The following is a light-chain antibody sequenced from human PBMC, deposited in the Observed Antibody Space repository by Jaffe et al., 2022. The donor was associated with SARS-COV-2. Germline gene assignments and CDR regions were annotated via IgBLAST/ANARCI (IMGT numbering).Light chain of an antibody. V-gene: IGLV1-51*02. Sequence: QSVLTQPPSVSAAPGQKVTISCSGSSSNIGSNYVSWYQQVPGAAPKLLIYENNKRPSGIPDRFSGSKSGTSATLGITGLQTGDEADYYCGTWDHSLNGGGVFGGGTKLTVL. CDR3: GTWDHSLNGGGV. CDR2: ENN. CDR1: SSNIGSNY. J-gene: IGLJ3*02.